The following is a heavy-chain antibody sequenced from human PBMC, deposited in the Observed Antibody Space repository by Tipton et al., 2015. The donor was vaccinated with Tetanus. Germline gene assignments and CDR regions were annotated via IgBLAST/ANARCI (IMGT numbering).Heavy chain of an antibody. CDR3: ARDSGSGAFDY. CDR2: VYSSGSA. J-gene: IGHJ4*02. V-gene: IGHV4-39*07. Sequence: TLSLTCTVSGGSISSFNYYWGWVRQPPGKGLEWIGRVYSSGSASYNPSLKSRGSMSIDTSTNHFSLKLTSVTAADTAVYYCARDSGSGAFDYWGLGTPVTVSS. D-gene: IGHD3-10*01. CDR1: GGSISSFNYY.